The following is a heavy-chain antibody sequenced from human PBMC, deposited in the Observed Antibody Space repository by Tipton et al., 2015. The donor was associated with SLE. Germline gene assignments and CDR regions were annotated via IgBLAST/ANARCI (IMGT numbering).Heavy chain of an antibody. CDR1: GFTFSSFW. J-gene: IGHJ4*02. Sequence: SLRLSCAASGFTFSSFWMSWVRQAPGKGLEWVANIKQDGSEKDYVDSVKGRFTISRDNAKNSLYLQMNSLRAEDTAVYYCARLAAAGRSYFDYWGQGTLVTVSS. CDR2: IKQDGSEK. CDR3: ARLAAAGRSYFDY. V-gene: IGHV3-7*05. D-gene: IGHD6-13*01.